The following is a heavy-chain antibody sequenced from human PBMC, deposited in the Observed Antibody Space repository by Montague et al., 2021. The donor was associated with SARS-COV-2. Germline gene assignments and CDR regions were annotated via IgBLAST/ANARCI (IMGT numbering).Heavy chain of an antibody. J-gene: IGHJ6*03. D-gene: IGHD6-13*01. CDR3: ARGTAAAPNYYYYYMDV. CDR1: GFTFSSYD. V-gene: IGHV3-13*01. CDR2: IGTAGDT. Sequence: SLRLSCAASGFTFSSYDMHWIRQTTGKSLEWVSTIGTAGDTYYPGSVKGRFTISRENAKNSLFLQMNSLRTGGTAVYYCARGTAAAPNYYYYYMDVWGKGTTVTVSS.